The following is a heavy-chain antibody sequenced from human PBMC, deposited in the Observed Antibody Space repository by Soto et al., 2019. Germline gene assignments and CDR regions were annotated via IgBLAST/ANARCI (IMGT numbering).Heavy chain of an antibody. J-gene: IGHJ4*02. Sequence: SETLSLTCTVYGGSFSGYYWSWIRQPPGKGLEWIGEINHSGSTNYNPSLKSRVTISVDTSKNQFSLKLSSVTAADTAVYYCARGHHTPAGYDYWGQGTLVTVSS. V-gene: IGHV4-34*01. D-gene: IGHD2-2*01. CDR1: GGSFSGYY. CDR3: ARGHHTPAGYDY. CDR2: INHSGST.